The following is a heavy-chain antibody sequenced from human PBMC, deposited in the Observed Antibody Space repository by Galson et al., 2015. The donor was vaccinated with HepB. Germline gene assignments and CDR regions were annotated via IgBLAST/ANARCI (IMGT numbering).Heavy chain of an antibody. CDR1: GVSVSSNSAA. CDR3: AREPTGPMYYYDSSGYSLGDAFDI. CDR2: TYYRSKWYN. V-gene: IGHV6-1*01. D-gene: IGHD3-22*01. Sequence: CAISGVSVSSNSAAWNWIRQSPSRGLEWLGRTYYRSKWYNDYAVSVKSRITINPDTSKNQFSLKLSSVTAADTAVYYCAREPTGPMYYYDSSGYSLGDAFDIWGQGTMVTVSS. J-gene: IGHJ3*02.